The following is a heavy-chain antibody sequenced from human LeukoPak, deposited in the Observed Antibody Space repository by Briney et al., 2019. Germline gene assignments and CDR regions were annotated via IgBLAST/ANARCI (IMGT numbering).Heavy chain of an antibody. CDR2: MNPYSGDR. D-gene: IGHD4-17*01. V-gene: IGHV1-8*03. CDR1: GYTFTTYH. CDR3: ARTTSLTASGYDY. J-gene: IGHJ4*02. Sequence: ASVKVSCKTSGYTFTTYHINWVRQATGQGLDWLGWMNPYSGDRGYAQKFQGRLSITSDTSISTAYMELSSLRSDDTAVYFCARTTSLTASGYDYWGQGTLVTVSS.